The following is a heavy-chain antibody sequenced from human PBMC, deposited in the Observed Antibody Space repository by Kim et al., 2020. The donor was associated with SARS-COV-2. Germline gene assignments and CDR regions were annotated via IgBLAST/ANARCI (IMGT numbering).Heavy chain of an antibody. CDR2: IYYSGST. Sequence: SETLSLTCTVSGGSISSGGYYWSWIRQHPGKGLEWIGYIYYSGSTYYNPSLKSRVTISVDTSKNQFSLKLSSVTAADTAVYYCASGTITGTTGLLYYFDYWGQGTLVTVSS. J-gene: IGHJ4*02. V-gene: IGHV4-31*03. D-gene: IGHD1-7*01. CDR3: ASGTITGTTGLLYYFDY. CDR1: GGSISSGGYY.